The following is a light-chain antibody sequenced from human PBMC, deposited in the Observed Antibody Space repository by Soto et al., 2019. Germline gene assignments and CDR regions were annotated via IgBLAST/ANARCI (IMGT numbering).Light chain of an antibody. CDR1: SSDVGGYNY. CDR2: EVS. CDR3: SSYTSSSTAV. Sequence: QSALTQPASVSGSPGQSITISCTGTSSDVGGYNYVSWYQQHPGKAPKLMIYEVSNRPSGVSNRFSGSKSDNTASLTISGLQAEDEADYYCSSYTSSSTAVFGTGTKLTVL. V-gene: IGLV2-14*01. J-gene: IGLJ1*01.